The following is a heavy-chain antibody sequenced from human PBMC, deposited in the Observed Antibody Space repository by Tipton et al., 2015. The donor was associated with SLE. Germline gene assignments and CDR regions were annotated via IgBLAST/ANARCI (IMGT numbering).Heavy chain of an antibody. D-gene: IGHD3-16*01. V-gene: IGHV5-10-1*01. Sequence: QLVQSGAEVKKPGESLKISCKGSEYNFTSYWISWVRQMPGKGLEWMGRLDPSGSYTTYSPAFQGHVTISADKSISTAYLQWTSLKASDTAMYYCARHLGFLRCFPYYYYYYMDVWGKGTTVTVSS. J-gene: IGHJ6*03. CDR1: EYNFTSYW. CDR2: LDPSGSYT. CDR3: ARHLGFLRCFPYYYYYYMDV.